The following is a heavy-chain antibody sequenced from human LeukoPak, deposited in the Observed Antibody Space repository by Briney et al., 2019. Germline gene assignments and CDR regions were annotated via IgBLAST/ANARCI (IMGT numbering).Heavy chain of an antibody. V-gene: IGHV2-70*11. D-gene: IGHD1-26*01. J-gene: IGHJ4*02. Sequence: SGPTLVNPTQPLTLTCTFSGFSLSTTGMCVTWIRQPPGKALEWLARIDWDDDKYYNTSLKTRLTISKDTSKNQVVLTMTNMDPVDTATYYCARIRSTGSQSFDYWGQGTLVTVSS. CDR3: ARIRSTGSQSFDY. CDR1: GFSLSTTGMC. CDR2: IDWDDDK.